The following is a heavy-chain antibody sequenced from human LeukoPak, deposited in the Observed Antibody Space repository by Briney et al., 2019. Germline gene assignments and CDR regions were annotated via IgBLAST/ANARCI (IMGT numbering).Heavy chain of an antibody. CDR1: GGSFSGHY. J-gene: IGHJ3*02. Sequence: SETLSLTCAVSGGSFSGHYWSWIRQPPAKGLEWIGEINHSGSTNYNPSLMSRVTISVDTSKNQFSLKLSSVTAADTAVYYCARDWGYCSGGSCYDLDAFDIWGQGTMVTVSS. CDR3: ARDWGYCSGGSCYDLDAFDI. CDR2: INHSGST. D-gene: IGHD2-15*01. V-gene: IGHV4-34*01.